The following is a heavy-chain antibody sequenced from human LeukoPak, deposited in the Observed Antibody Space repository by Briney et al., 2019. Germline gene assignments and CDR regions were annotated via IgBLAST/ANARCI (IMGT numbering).Heavy chain of an antibody. CDR1: GYTFTSYY. J-gene: IGHJ4*02. CDR2: INPSAEST. CDR3: ARDVVGDLTFDY. D-gene: IGHD3-16*01. Sequence: ASVKVSCKASGYTFTSYYIYWVRQAPGQWLEWMGIINPSAESTIYAQKFQGRVTMTRDTSTSTVYMELSSLRSEDTAMYYCARDVVGDLTFDYWGQGTLVTVSS. V-gene: IGHV1-46*01.